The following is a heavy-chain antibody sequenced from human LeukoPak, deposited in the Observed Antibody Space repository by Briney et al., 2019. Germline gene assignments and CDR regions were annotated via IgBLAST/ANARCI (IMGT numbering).Heavy chain of an antibody. CDR3: AKDLAYVWGSYRHGYFDY. CDR2: ISGSGGST. D-gene: IGHD3-16*02. Sequence: PGGSLRLSCAASGFTFSSYAMSWVRQAPGKGLEWVSAISGSGGSTYYADSVKGRFTISRDNSKNTLYLQMNSLRAEDTAVYYCAKDLAYVWGSYRHGYFDYWGQGTLVTVSS. CDR1: GFTFSSYA. V-gene: IGHV3-23*01. J-gene: IGHJ4*02.